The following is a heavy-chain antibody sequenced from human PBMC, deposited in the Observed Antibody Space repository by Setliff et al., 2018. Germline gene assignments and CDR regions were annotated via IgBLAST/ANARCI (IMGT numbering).Heavy chain of an antibody. J-gene: IGHJ6*03. CDR3: ARGGGYNSVSYQGGYYYMDV. CDR1: GGSFSEYH. CDR2: INHSGST. D-gene: IGHD6-19*01. V-gene: IGHV4-34*01. Sequence: SETLSLTCGVIGGSFSEYHWSWIRQTPGKGLEWIGKINHSGSTILNPSLKGRVTMSVXXXKSQFSLTLTXVTAXDTXXXYCARGGGYNSVSYQGGYYYMDVWGKGTTVTVSS.